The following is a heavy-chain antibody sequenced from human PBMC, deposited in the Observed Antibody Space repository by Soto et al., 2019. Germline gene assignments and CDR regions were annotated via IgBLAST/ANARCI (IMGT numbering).Heavy chain of an antibody. V-gene: IGHV3-23*01. D-gene: IGHD2-2*01. Sequence: GWSLRLSCAASGFTFSSYAMSWVRQAPGKGLEWVSSISGSGGSTYYADSVKGRFTISRDNSKNTLYLQMNSLRAEDTAVYYCAKEQGMGVVPAAHDYYYYYGMDVWGQGTTVTVS. CDR2: ISGSGGST. CDR3: AKEQGMGVVPAAHDYYYYYGMDV. CDR1: GFTFSSYA. J-gene: IGHJ6*02.